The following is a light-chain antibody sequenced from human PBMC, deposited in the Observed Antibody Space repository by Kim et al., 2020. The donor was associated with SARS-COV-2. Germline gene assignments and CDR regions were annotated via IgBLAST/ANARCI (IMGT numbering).Light chain of an antibody. CDR3: QQYYSAPWT. Sequence: ATINCKSSRSLLNSHDSKNYFAWYQQKSGQPPRLLLYWASTRQTGVPDRFNGSVSGTDFTLTISSLQAEDVAVYYCQQYYSAPWTFGQGTKVDIK. CDR1: RSLLNSHDSKNY. CDR2: WAS. J-gene: IGKJ1*01. V-gene: IGKV4-1*01.